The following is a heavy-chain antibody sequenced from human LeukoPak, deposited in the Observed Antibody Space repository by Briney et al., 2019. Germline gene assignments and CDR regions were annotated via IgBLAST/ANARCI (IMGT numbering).Heavy chain of an antibody. V-gene: IGHV3-48*03. J-gene: IGHJ6*04. Sequence: GGSLRLSCAASGFTFSSYEMNWVRQAPGKGLEWVSYISSSGSTIYYADSVKGRFTISRDNAKNSLYLQMNSLRAEDTALYYCARSPSGSYRMDVWGKGTTVTVSS. CDR3: ARSPSGSYRMDV. D-gene: IGHD1-26*01. CDR1: GFTFSSYE. CDR2: ISSSGSTI.